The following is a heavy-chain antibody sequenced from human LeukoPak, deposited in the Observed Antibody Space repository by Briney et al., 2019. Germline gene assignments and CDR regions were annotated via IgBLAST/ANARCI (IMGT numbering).Heavy chain of an antibody. CDR1: GFTFSSYY. J-gene: IGHJ4*02. CDR3: ARDDYGWGSHPY. Sequence: GGSLRLSCAASGFTFSSYYMSWVRQAPGKGLEWVANIKPDGSEMAYVDSVKGRFTISRDNAKNSVYLQMNSLRAEDTAVYYCARDDYGWGSHPYWGQGTLVTVSS. V-gene: IGHV3-7*04. CDR2: IKPDGSEM. D-gene: IGHD3-10*01.